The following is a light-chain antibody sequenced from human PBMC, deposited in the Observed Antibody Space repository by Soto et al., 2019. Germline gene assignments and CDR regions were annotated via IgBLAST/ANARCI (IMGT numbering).Light chain of an antibody. CDR2: GAS. CDR3: QQYNNWPGT. CDR1: PSVSSN. Sequence: EIVMTQGPATLSVCPGDRATLCFRASPSVSSNLAWYQQKPGQAPSLLIYGASTRATGIPARFSCSGSGTEFTLTISSLQSEDFAVYYCQQYNNWPGTFGQGTKVDIK. V-gene: IGKV3-15*01. J-gene: IGKJ1*01.